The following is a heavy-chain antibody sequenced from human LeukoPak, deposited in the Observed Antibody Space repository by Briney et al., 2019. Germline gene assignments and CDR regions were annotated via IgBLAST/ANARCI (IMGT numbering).Heavy chain of an antibody. V-gene: IGHV4-30-2*01. CDR3: ARDKGSYGYSTFDY. CDR2: IYHSGST. D-gene: IGHD5-18*01. CDR1: GGSISSGGYY. J-gene: IGHJ4*02. Sequence: SETLSLTCTVSGGSISSGGYYWSWIRQPPGKGLEWIGYIYHSGSTYYNPSLKSRVTISVDRSKNQFSLKLSSVTAADTAVYYCARDKGSYGYSTFDYWGQGTLVTVSS.